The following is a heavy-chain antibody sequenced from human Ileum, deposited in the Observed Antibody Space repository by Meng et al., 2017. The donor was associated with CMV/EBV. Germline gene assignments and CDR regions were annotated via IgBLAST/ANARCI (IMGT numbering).Heavy chain of an antibody. CDR1: GASISTGVFF. Sequence: LRDAGPGLGSPSHTLSLPCTASGASISTGVFFLSWIRQPPGKGLEYIGYIDNRGSTYYNPSLKSRVTMSMDTSKNQFSLKLTSVTAADTAVYYCARGYSSGWNYFHYWGQGTLVTVPS. CDR3: ARGYSSGWNYFHY. V-gene: IGHV4-30-4*01. J-gene: IGHJ4*02. CDR2: IDNRGST. D-gene: IGHD6-19*01.